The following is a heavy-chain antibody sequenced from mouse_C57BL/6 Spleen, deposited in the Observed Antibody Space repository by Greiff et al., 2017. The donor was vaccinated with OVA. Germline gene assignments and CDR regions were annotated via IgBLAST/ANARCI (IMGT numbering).Heavy chain of an antibody. J-gene: IGHJ2*01. CDR3: TLIYYYGSSYVRRFDY. CDR2: IRNKANNHAT. V-gene: IGHV6-6*01. D-gene: IGHD1-1*01. Sequence: EVQLVESGGGLVQPGGSMKLSCAASGFTFSDAWMDWVRQSPEKGLEWVAEIRNKANNHATYYAESVKGRFTISRDDSKSSVYLQMNSLRAEDTGIYYCTLIYYYGSSYVRRFDYWGQGTTLTVSS. CDR1: GFTFSDAW.